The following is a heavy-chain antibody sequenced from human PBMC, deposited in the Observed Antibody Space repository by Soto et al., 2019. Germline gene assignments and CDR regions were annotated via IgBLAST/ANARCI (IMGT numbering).Heavy chain of an antibody. J-gene: IGHJ4*02. Sequence: QVQLQESGPGLVKPSETLSLTCTVSGGSISTYYWTWIRQPPGKGLEWIGSIYYSGSTNYNPSLKSRVTISVVTSKHQFSLKLSSVTAADTAIYYCARKRSSSWYDYFDYWGQGTLVTVSS. CDR3: ARKRSSSWYDYFDY. CDR1: GGSISTYY. CDR2: IYYSGST. D-gene: IGHD6-13*01. V-gene: IGHV4-59*01.